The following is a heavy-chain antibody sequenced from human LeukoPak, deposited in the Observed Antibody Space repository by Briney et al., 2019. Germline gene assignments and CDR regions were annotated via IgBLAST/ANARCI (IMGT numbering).Heavy chain of an antibody. J-gene: IGHJ4*02. V-gene: IGHV3-23*01. Sequence: GGSLRLSCAASGFTFSTYAMSWVRQIPGKGLEWVSAISGSDDGTYYADSVKGRFTISRDNSKNTLYLQMNSLRAEDTAVYYCAKSLRYFDWLLDYWGQGTLVTVSS. CDR3: AKSLRYFDWLLDY. CDR2: ISGSDDGT. D-gene: IGHD3-9*01. CDR1: GFTFSTYA.